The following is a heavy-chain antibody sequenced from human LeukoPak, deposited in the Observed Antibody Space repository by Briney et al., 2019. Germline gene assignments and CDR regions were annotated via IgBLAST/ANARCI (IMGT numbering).Heavy chain of an antibody. D-gene: IGHD3-10*01. CDR2: ISSGGTYE. Sequence: GKSLRLSCAASGFTFSNYAMHGVRRAPGKALEWVSLISSGGTYEYYADSVKGRFNISRDNSKNTLYMQLNSLRAEDTAVYYCARDSTYYYDSGSSGPHYFDNWGQGTLVTVSS. CDR3: ARDSTYYYDSGSSGPHYFDN. V-gene: IGHV3-30*01. J-gene: IGHJ4*02. CDR1: GFTFSNYA.